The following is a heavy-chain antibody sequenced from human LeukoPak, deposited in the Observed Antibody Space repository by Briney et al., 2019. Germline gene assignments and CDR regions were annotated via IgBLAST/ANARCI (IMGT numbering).Heavy chain of an antibody. J-gene: IGHJ4*02. Sequence: ASVKVSCKASGYTFTSYGISWVRQAPGQGLEWVGWISAYNGNTNYAQKLQGRVTMTTDTSTSTAYMELRSLRSDDTAVYYCARDLRGDYVFDYWGQGTLVTVSS. CDR3: ARDLRGDYVFDY. CDR2: ISAYNGNT. D-gene: IGHD3-10*02. CDR1: GYTFTSYG. V-gene: IGHV1-18*01.